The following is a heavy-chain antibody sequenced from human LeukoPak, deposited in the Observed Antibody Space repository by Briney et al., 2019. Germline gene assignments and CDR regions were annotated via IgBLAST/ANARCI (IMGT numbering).Heavy chain of an antibody. J-gene: IGHJ4*02. CDR3: ARGVGGWFLDY. V-gene: IGHV3-21*01. Sequence: GGSLRLSCAASGFTFSSYSMNWVRKAPGKGLEWVSSISSSSSYIHYADSVKGRFTISRDNAKNSLYLQMNSLRAEDTAVYYCARGVGGWFLDYWGQGTLVTVSS. CDR2: ISSSSSYI. CDR1: GFTFSSYS. D-gene: IGHD2-15*01.